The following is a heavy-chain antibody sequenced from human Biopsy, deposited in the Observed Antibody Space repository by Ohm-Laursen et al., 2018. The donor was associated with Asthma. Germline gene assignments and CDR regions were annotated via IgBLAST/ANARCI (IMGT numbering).Heavy chain of an antibody. V-gene: IGHV1-69*06. CDR2: ISPVFGST. CDR3: ASPSSSREILYYYYNMDI. CDR1: GGTFGNYA. D-gene: IGHD6-13*01. J-gene: IGHJ6*02. Sequence: SSVKVSCKASGGTFGNYAISWVRQAPGLGLEWMGGISPVFGSTNIAQKFQGRVTISADIFTKTAYLEVSSLRSDDTAVYYCASPSSSREILYYYYNMDIWGQGTTVTVPS.